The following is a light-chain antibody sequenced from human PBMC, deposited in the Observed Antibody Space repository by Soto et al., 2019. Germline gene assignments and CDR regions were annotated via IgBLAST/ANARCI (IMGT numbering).Light chain of an antibody. Sequence: EIVLTQSPGTLSLSPGERATLSCRASQSVSDMYLAWYQQKPGQAPRLLIHASNWATGIPYRFSGSGSGTDFNLTISRLEPEDFGVYYCQHYGTSAMFGPGTKVEIK. CDR2: AS. J-gene: IGKJ3*01. CDR1: QSVSDMY. V-gene: IGKV3-20*01. CDR3: QHYGTSAM.